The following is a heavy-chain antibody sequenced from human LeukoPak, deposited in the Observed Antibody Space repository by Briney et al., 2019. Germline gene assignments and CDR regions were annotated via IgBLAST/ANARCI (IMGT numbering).Heavy chain of an antibody. Sequence: SETLSLTCTVSGYSISDYYWTWIRQPPGKGLEWIGEVYYSGNTHYNPSLKSRVTISIDTSKNQFFLRLRSVTAADTALYYCARELDGNGGRFDTWGQGALVTVSS. CDR2: VYYSGNT. CDR3: ARELDGNGGRFDT. CDR1: GYSISDYY. J-gene: IGHJ5*02. D-gene: IGHD3-10*01. V-gene: IGHV4-59*12.